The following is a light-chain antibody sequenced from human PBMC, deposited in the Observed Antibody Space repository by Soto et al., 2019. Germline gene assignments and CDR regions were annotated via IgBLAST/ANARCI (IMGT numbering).Light chain of an antibody. J-gene: IGKJ1*01. CDR3: QQYGGSSGT. CDR2: GAS. CDR1: QSVSSNY. V-gene: IGKV3-20*01. Sequence: EIVLTQSPGTLSLSPGERATLSCRASQSVSSNYLAWYQQKPGQAPRLRIYGASSRATGIPDRFSGSGSGTDFTLTISRLEPEDFAVYYCQQYGGSSGTFGQGTKVEIK.